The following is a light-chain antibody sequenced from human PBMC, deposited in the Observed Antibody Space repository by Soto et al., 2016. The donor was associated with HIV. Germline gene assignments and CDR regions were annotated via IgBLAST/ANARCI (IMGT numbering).Light chain of an antibody. CDR3: QQANSFPLT. CDR1: QGIGRW. V-gene: IGKV1-12*01. J-gene: IGKJ4*01. CDR2: AAS. Sequence: DIQMTQSPSSVAASVGDRVTITCRASQGIGRWLAWYQHKPGEVPKLLIYAASTLESGVPSRFSGAGSGTDFTLTINTLQPEDFASYYCQQANSFPLTFGGGTRVEIK.